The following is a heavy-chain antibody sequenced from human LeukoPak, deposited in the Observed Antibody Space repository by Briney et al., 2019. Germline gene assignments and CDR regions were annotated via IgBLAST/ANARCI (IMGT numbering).Heavy chain of an antibody. Sequence: GRSLRLSCAASGFTFSSYGMHWVRQAPGKGLEWVAVISYDGSNKYYADSVKGRFTISRDNSKNTLYLQMNSLGAEDTAVYYCAKAGYYDSSGYYYFDYWGQGTLVTVSS. CDR3: AKAGYYDSSGYYYFDY. J-gene: IGHJ4*02. CDR1: GFTFSSYG. CDR2: ISYDGSNK. V-gene: IGHV3-30*18. D-gene: IGHD3-22*01.